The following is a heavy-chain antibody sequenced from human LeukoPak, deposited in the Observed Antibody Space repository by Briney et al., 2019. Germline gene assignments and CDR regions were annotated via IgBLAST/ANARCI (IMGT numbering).Heavy chain of an antibody. CDR2: ISPYNGNT. J-gene: IGHJ6*03. CDR1: GYTFTSYG. D-gene: IGHD6-6*01. V-gene: IGHV1-18*01. Sequence: GASVKVSCKASGYTFTSYGISWVRQAPGQGLEWMGWISPYNGNTNYAQKLQGRVTMTTDTSTSTAYRELRSLRSDDTAVYYCARSIMGGSSSESSYYYYYMDVWGKGTTVIVSS. CDR3: ARSIMGGSSSESSYYYYYMDV.